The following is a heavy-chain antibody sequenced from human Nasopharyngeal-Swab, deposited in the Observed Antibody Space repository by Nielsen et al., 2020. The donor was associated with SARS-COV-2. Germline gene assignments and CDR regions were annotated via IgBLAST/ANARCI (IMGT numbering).Heavy chain of an antibody. CDR2: INPNSGGT. J-gene: IGHJ4*02. V-gene: IGHV1-2*02. D-gene: IGHD5-12*01. Sequence: ASVKVSCKASGYTFTGYYMHWVRQAPGQGLEWMGWINPNSGGTNYAQKFQGRVTMTRDTSISTAYMELSRLRSDDTAVYYCARAKYSGYEVYCWGQGTLVTVSS. CDR3: ARAKYSGYEVYC. CDR1: GYTFTGYY.